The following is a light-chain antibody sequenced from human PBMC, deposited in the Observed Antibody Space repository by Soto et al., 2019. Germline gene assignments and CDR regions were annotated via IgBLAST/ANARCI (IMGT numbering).Light chain of an antibody. J-gene: IGKJ1*01. Sequence: DIQMTQSPSTLSASVGDRVTITCRASQSISSWLAWYQQKPGKAPKLLIYKASSLESGVPSRFSGSGSGTEFTLTISSLQPDDFATYYCQQYNSYSQLFGQGTKV. CDR3: QQYNSYSQL. CDR2: KAS. CDR1: QSISSW. V-gene: IGKV1-5*03.